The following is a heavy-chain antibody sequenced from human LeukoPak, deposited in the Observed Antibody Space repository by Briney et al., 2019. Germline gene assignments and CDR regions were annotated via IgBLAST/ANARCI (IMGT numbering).Heavy chain of an antibody. V-gene: IGHV1-58*02. Sequence: SVKVSCKASGFTFTSSAMQWVRQARGQRLEWIGWIVVGSGNTNYAQKFQERVTITRDMSTSTAYMELSSLRSEDTAVYYCAAARYDYVWGSYSGDYCGQGTLVTVSS. D-gene: IGHD3-16*01. J-gene: IGHJ4*02. CDR2: IVVGSGNT. CDR1: GFTFTSSA. CDR3: AAARYDYVWGSYSGDY.